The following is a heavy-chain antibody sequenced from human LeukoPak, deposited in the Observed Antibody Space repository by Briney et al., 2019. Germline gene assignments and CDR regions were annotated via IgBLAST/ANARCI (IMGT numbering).Heavy chain of an antibody. Sequence: SETLSLTCTASGGSISSYYWSWIRQPPGKGLEWVGYIYYSGSTNYNPSLKSRVTISVDTSKNQFSLKLSSVTAADTAVYYCARHGAADYYGSGSYPHNWFDPWGQGTLVIVSS. D-gene: IGHD3-10*01. V-gene: IGHV4-59*08. CDR2: IYYSGST. J-gene: IGHJ5*02. CDR1: GGSISSYY. CDR3: ARHGAADYYGSGSYPHNWFDP.